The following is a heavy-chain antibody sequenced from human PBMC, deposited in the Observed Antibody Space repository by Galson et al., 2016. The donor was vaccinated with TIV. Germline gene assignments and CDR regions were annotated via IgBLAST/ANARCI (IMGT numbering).Heavy chain of an antibody. J-gene: IGHJ6*02. Sequence: QSGAEVKKPGESLKISCKGSGYSFSSYWIAWVRQMPGKGLEWMGIIYPDDSDTTYSPSFPGQVTISVDKSISTAYLQWSSLKASDTAIYYCARGVVQATAIYGMDVWGQGTTVTVSS. D-gene: IGHD2-2*01. CDR3: ARGVVQATAIYGMDV. CDR1: GYSFSSYW. CDR2: IYPDDSDT. V-gene: IGHV5-51*01.